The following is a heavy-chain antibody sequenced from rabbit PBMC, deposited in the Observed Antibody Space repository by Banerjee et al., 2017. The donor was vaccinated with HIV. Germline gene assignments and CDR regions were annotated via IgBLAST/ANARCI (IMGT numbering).Heavy chain of an antibody. CDR3: ASDVRGTAGDGYHL. V-gene: IGHV1S45*01. CDR2: IDTGSGSA. J-gene: IGHJ3*01. D-gene: IGHD6-1*01. Sequence: QEQLEESGGGLVKPEGSLTLTCKASGFSFSNKYVMCWVRQAPGKGLEWIGCIDTGSGSAYYASWAKGRFTISKTSSTTVTLQMTSLTAADTATYFCASDVRGTAGDGYHLWGQGTLVTVS. CDR1: GFSFSNKYV.